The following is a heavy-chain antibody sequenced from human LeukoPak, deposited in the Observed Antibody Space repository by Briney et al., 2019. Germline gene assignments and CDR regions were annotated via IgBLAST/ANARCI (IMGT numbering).Heavy chain of an antibody. CDR2: ISSNGGST. CDR1: GFTFSSYA. V-gene: IGHV3-64D*06. D-gene: IGHD2-2*01. CDR3: VKSERQAYIVVVPAATFDY. J-gene: IGHJ4*02. Sequence: QAGGSLRLSCSASGFTFSSYAMYWVRQAPGKGLEYVSAISSNGGSTYYADSVKGRFTISRDNSKNTLYLQMSSLRAEDTAVYYCVKSERQAYIVVVPAATFDYWGQGTLVTVSS.